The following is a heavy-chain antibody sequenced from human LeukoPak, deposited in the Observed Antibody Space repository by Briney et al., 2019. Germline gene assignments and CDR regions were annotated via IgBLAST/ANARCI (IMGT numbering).Heavy chain of an antibody. Sequence: GGSLRLPCAASGFTLSSYEMNWVRQAPGKGLEWVSYTSSSGSIISYADSVKGRFTISRDNAKNSLYLQMNSLRAEDTAVYYCARDYTNYYYYGMDVWGQGTTVTVSS. V-gene: IGHV3-48*03. J-gene: IGHJ6*02. D-gene: IGHD4-11*01. CDR3: ARDYTNYYYYGMDV. CDR2: TSSSGSII. CDR1: GFTLSSYE.